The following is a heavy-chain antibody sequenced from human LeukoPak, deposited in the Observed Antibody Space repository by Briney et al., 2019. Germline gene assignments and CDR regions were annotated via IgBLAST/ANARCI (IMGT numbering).Heavy chain of an antibody. Sequence: GESLKISCKGSGYSFTSYWISWVRQMPGKGLEWMGIIYPGDSDTRYSPSFQGQVTISADKSISTAYLQWSSLKASDTAMYYCARAGYDYYYGMDVWGKGTTVTVSS. J-gene: IGHJ6*04. CDR3: ARAGYDYYYGMDV. CDR2: IYPGDSDT. V-gene: IGHV5-51*01. D-gene: IGHD3-16*01. CDR1: GYSFTSYW.